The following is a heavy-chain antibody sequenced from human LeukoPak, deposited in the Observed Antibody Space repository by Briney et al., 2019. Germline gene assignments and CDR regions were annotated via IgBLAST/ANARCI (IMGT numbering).Heavy chain of an antibody. J-gene: IGHJ4*02. CDR3: ARDPPGG. D-gene: IGHD3-16*01. CDR2: ISSSSNYI. Sequence: PGGSLRLSCAASGFTFSSYSMNWVRQAPGKGLEWVSSISSSSNYIFYADSVKGRFTISRDNAKNSLYLEMNSLRAEDTAVYYCARDPPGGWGQGTLVTVPS. CDR1: GFTFSSYS. V-gene: IGHV3-21*01.